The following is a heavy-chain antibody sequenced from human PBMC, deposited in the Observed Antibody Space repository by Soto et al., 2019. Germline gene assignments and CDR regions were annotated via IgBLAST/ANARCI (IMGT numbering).Heavy chain of an antibody. CDR3: ARDLRKNRSYYDSSGRGFDP. D-gene: IGHD3-22*01. V-gene: IGHV4-59*01. Sequence: QVQLQESGPGLVKPSETLSLTCTVSGGSISSYYWSWIRQPPGKGLEWIGYIYYSGSTNYNPSLKSRVTISVDTSKNQFSLKLSSVTAADTAVYYCARDLRKNRSYYDSSGRGFDPWGQGTLVTVSS. J-gene: IGHJ5*02. CDR1: GGSISSYY. CDR2: IYYSGST.